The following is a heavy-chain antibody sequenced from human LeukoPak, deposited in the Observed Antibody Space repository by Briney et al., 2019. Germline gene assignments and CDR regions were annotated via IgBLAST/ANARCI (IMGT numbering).Heavy chain of an antibody. CDR1: GGSFSGYY. Sequence: SEALSLTCAVYGGSFSGYYWSWIRQPAGKGLEWIGEINHSGSTNYNPSLKSRVTISVDTSKNQFSLKLSSVTAADTAVYYCARGGIGILWFGELSYDYWGQGALVTVSS. CDR3: ARGGIGILWFGELSYDY. D-gene: IGHD3-10*01. CDR2: INHSGST. V-gene: IGHV4-34*01. J-gene: IGHJ4*02.